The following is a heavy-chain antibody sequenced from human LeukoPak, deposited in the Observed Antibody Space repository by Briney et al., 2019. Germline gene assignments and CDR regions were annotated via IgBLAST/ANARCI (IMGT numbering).Heavy chain of an antibody. CDR2: IYYSGST. Sequence: KASETLSLTCTVSGGSVNSYFWSWIRQPPGKGLEWIGYIYYSGSTNYNPSLKSRVTISVDTSKNQFSLKLSSVTAADTAVYYCARKSSSGWYFDYWGQGTLVTVSS. V-gene: IGHV4-59*02. D-gene: IGHD6-19*01. J-gene: IGHJ4*02. CDR3: ARKSSSGWYFDY. CDR1: GGSVNSYF.